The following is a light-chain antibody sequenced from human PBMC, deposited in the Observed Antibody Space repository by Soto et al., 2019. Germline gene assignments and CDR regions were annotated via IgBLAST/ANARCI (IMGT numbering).Light chain of an antibody. CDR1: SSDVGSYNL. CDR2: EGS. V-gene: IGLV2-23*01. J-gene: IGLJ1*01. Sequence: QSALTQPASVSGSPGQSITISCTGTSSDVGSYNLVSWYQQHPGKAPKLMIYEGSKRPSGVSNRFSGSQSGNTASLTISGLQAEDEADYYCCSYAGSSTWVFGTGTKVTVL. CDR3: CSYAGSSTWV.